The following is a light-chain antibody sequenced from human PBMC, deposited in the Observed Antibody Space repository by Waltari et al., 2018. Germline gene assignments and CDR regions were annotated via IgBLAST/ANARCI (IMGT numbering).Light chain of an antibody. V-gene: IGLV8-61*01. Sequence: QTVVTQEPPLSVSPGGTVTPTRPLSSGSLSTTSFASWYQQTPGQPPRTLVYKANSRSSGVPDRFSGSIFGNRAALTISGAQAEDESDYYCLLYLGSGIFVFGGGTKLTVL. J-gene: IGLJ3*02. CDR3: LLYLGSGIFV. CDR2: KAN. CDR1: SGSLSTTSF.